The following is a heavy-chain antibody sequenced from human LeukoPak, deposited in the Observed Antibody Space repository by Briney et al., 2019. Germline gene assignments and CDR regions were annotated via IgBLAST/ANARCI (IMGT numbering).Heavy chain of an antibody. CDR1: GYTFTSYG. J-gene: IGHJ4*02. V-gene: IGHV1-18*01. CDR2: ISAYNGNT. D-gene: IGHD6-13*01. Sequence: GASVKVSCKASGYTFTSYGISWVRQAPGQGLEWMGWISAYNGNTNYAQKFQDWVTMTRDTSISTAYMELSRLRSDDTAVYYCARGYSSSWYIRRYYFDYWGQGTLVTVSS. CDR3: ARGYSSSWYIRRYYFDY.